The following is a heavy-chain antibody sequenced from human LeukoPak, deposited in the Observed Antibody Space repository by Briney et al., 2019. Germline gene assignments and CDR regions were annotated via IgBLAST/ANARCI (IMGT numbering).Heavy chain of an antibody. CDR1: GGSFSGYY. J-gene: IGHJ3*02. V-gene: IGHV4-34*01. D-gene: IGHD6-19*01. CDR2: INHSGST. Sequence: SETLSLTCAVYGGSFSGYYWSWIRQPPGKGLEWIGEINHSGSTNYNPSLKSRVTISVDTSKNQCSLKLSSVTAADTAVYYCAYSSGWYGDAFDIWGQGTMVTVSS. CDR3: AYSSGWYGDAFDI.